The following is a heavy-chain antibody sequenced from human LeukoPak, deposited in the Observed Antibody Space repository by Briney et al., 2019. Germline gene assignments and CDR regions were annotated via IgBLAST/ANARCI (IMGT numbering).Heavy chain of an antibody. CDR1: GGSVSSGGYY. D-gene: IGHD1-26*01. J-gene: IGHJ6*02. Sequence: PSQTLSLTCTVSGGSVSSGGYYWSWIRQHPGKGLEWIGYIYYSGSIYYNPSLKSRVTISVDTSKNQFSLKLSSVTAADTAVYYCARKKWDSYYYGMDVWGQGTTVTVSS. CDR2: IYYSGSI. V-gene: IGHV4-31*03. CDR3: ARKKWDSYYYGMDV.